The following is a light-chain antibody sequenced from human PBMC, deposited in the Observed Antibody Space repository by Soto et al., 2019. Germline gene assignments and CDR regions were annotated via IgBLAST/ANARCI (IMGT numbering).Light chain of an antibody. CDR1: QSVLSSSNNKNF. CDR3: QQYYRIPYT. V-gene: IGKV4-1*01. J-gene: IGKJ2*01. CDR2: WAS. Sequence: DIVMTQSPDSLAVSLGEMATINCKSSQSVLSSSNNKNFLAWYQQKPGQSPKLLIYWASTRQSGVPDRFSGRGSGTDFPLTISSLQAEDVAVYYCQQYYRIPYTFGQGTKLEVK.